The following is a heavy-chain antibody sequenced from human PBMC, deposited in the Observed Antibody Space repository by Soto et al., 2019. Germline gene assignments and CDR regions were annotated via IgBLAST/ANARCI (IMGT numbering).Heavy chain of an antibody. J-gene: IGHJ6*02. CDR2: IYYSGST. V-gene: IGHV4-59*08. D-gene: IGHD5-12*01. CDR3: WLSLNYYYGMDV. CDR1: GGSISSYY. Sequence: PSETLSLTCTVSGGSISSYYWSWIRQPPGKGLEWIGYIYYSGSTNYNPSLKSRVTISVDTSKNQFSLKLSSVTAADTAVYYCWLSLNYYYGMDVWGQGTTVTVSS.